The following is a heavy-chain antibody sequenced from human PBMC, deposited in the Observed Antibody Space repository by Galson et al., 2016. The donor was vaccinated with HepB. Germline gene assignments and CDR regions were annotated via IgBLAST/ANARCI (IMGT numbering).Heavy chain of an antibody. CDR3: ARIAADGSNFDY. J-gene: IGHJ4*02. CDR1: GFSIRNHW. CDR2: INQDGRVE. V-gene: IGHV3-7*03. Sequence: SLRLSCAASGFSIRNHWMSWVRQAPGKGLEWVAKINQDGRVEKYADSVRGRFTVFKDNATNSVYLQLNSLSADDTAMFYCARIAADGSNFDYWGQGTLVTVSS. D-gene: IGHD6-13*01.